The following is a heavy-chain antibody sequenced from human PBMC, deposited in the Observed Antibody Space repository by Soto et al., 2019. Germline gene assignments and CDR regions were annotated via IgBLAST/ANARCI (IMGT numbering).Heavy chain of an antibody. CDR2: FDPEDGET. Sequence: GASVKVSCKASGYTFYIYDIIWVRQEHGQGLEWMGGFDPEDGETIYAQKFQGRVTMTEDTSTDTAYMELSSLRSEDTAVYYCATPYGDYYYYGMDVWGQGTTVTVSS. CDR1: GYTFYIYD. CDR3: ATPYGDYYYYGMDV. D-gene: IGHD4-17*01. J-gene: IGHJ6*02. V-gene: IGHV1-24*01.